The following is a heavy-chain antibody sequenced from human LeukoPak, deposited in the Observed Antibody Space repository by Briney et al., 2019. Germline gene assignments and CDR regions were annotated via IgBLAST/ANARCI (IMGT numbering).Heavy chain of an antibody. J-gene: IGHJ4*02. CDR2: ISYDGGNK. D-gene: IGHD3-22*01. CDR3: ARDGSKGGTMIVVAY. Sequence: PGRSLRLSCAAFGFTFSSYAMHWVRQAPGKGLEWVAVISYDGGNKYYADSVKGRFTISRDNSKNTLYLQMNSLRAEDTAVYYCARDGSKGGTMIVVAYWGQGTLVTVSS. V-gene: IGHV3-30-3*01. CDR1: GFTFSSYA.